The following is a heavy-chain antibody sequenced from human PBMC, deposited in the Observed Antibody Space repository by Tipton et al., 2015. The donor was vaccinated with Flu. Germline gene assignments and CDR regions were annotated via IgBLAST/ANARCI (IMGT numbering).Heavy chain of an antibody. D-gene: IGHD4-11*01. CDR2: INYSGT. CDR1: GGSISSYY. V-gene: IGHV4-59*01. Sequence: TLSLTCNVSGGSISSYYWSWVRQPPGKGLEWIGYINYSGTNYNPSLKSRVTISVDTAKNQFSLKLSSVTAADTAVYYCARRDYSNYVSEPKNWFDPWGQGTLVTVS. J-gene: IGHJ5*02. CDR3: ARRDYSNYVSEPKNWFDP.